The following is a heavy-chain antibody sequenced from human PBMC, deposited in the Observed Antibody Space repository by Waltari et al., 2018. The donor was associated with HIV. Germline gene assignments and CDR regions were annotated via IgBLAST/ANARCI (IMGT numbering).Heavy chain of an antibody. V-gene: IGHV3-66*01. J-gene: IGHJ6*02. D-gene: IGHD2-8*01. CDR3: ARDPAAGRVNGPYYYGLDV. Sequence: EVQLVESGGGSVQTGKSLSLSCAASGFLVSSNYMSWVRQAPGKGREWGSVIYSDGSTNYADSVKGRFTISREKSTNALYLQMSSLKVEDTAVYYCARDPAAGRVNGPYYYGLDVWGRGTTVTVSS. CDR1: GFLVSSNY. CDR2: IYSDGST.